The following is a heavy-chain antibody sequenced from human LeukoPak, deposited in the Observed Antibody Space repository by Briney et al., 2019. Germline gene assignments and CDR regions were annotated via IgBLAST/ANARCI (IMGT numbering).Heavy chain of an antibody. CDR3: ARFKVTNGAYFDY. J-gene: IGHJ4*02. V-gene: IGHV4-30-2*02. D-gene: IGHD7-27*01. Sequence: PSETLSLTCAVSGGSISSGGYSWSWIRQPPGKGLEWIGYIYHSGSTYYNPSLKSRVTISVDRSKNQFSLKLSSVTAADTAVYYCARFKVTNGAYFDYWGQGTLVTVFS. CDR1: GGSISSGGYS. CDR2: IYHSGST.